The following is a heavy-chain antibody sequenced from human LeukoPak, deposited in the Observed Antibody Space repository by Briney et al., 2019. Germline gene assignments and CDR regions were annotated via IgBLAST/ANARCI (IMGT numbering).Heavy chain of an antibody. V-gene: IGHV3-21*01. CDR2: IFSSSSYI. D-gene: IGHD3-16*01. CDR3: ARSNGHLGYYYYRMDV. CDR1: GYSFSDSE. J-gene: IGHJ6*02. Sequence: PGGSLRLSCAASGYSFSDSEMNWVRQAPGKGLEWVSSIFSSSSYIYYADSVRGRFTISRDNAKNSLYLQMNSLRVEDTAVYYCARSNGHLGYYYYRMDVWGQGTTVTVSS.